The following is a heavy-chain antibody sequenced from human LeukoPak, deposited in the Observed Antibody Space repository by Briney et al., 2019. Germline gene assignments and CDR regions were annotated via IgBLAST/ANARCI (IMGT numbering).Heavy chain of an antibody. J-gene: IGHJ6*04. Sequence: GGSLRLSCAASGFTFSSYGMSWVRQAPGKGLEWVSAISGSGGSTYYADSVKGRFTISRDNAKNSLYLQMNSLRAEDTAVYYCAELGITMIGGVRGKGTTVTISS. V-gene: IGHV3-23*01. CDR1: GFTFSSYG. CDR2: ISGSGGST. CDR3: AELGITMIGGV. D-gene: IGHD3-10*02.